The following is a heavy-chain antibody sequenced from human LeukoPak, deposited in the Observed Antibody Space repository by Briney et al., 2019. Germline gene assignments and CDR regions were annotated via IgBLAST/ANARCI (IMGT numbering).Heavy chain of an antibody. J-gene: IGHJ4*02. Sequence: GGSLRLSCAASGFTFSRYWMSWVRQAPGKGLEWVANIKQDGSEQYYVDSVKGRFTISRDNAKNSLYLQMNSLRAEDTAVYYCAREGDTSNYLDYWGQGTLVTISS. CDR3: AREGDTSNYLDY. CDR2: IKQDGSEQ. CDR1: GFTFSRYW. V-gene: IGHV3-7*01. D-gene: IGHD3-22*01.